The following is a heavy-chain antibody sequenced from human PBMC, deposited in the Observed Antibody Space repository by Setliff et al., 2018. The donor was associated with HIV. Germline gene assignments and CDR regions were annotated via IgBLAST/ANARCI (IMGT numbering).Heavy chain of an antibody. CDR1: GGSIDSTSYY. D-gene: IGHD2-15*01. CDR3: APRGIVEVTISMPGEYFVH. Sequence: SETLSLTCTVSGGSIDSTSYYWGWIRQPPGKGLEWIGSIHYSGTTYYNPSLKSRVTISVDRSRNQFSLTLSSVTAADTATYYCAPRGIVEVTISMPGEYFVHWGHGTLVTVSS. CDR2: IHYSGTT. V-gene: IGHV4-39*01. J-gene: IGHJ1*01.